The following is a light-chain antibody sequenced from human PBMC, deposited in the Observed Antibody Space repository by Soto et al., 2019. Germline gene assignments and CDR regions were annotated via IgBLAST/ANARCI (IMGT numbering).Light chain of an antibody. CDR1: QSLNSR. Sequence: DIQLTQSPSTVSASVGDRVTLTCRASQSLNSRLAWYQQRPGKAPKLLIYDASTLESGVPSRFSGSGSGTEFTLTINNLQPDDLATYICQQYKSYSTVGRGTKVDIK. J-gene: IGKJ1*01. V-gene: IGKV1-5*01. CDR2: DAS. CDR3: QQYKSYST.